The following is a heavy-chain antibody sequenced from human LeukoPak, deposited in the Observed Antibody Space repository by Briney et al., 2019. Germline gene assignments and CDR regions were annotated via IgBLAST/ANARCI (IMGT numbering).Heavy chain of an antibody. CDR2: ISYDGNNK. J-gene: IGHJ4*02. Sequence: GGSLRLSCAASGFTFSSYAMHWVRQAPGKGLEWVAVISYDGNNKYYADSVKGRFTISRDNSKNTVYLQMNSLRAEDTAVYYCARGPRFAIRMIVVVTKGHFDYWGQGTLVTVSS. D-gene: IGHD3-22*01. CDR3: ARGPRFAIRMIVVVTKGHFDY. V-gene: IGHV3-30*04. CDR1: GFTFSSYA.